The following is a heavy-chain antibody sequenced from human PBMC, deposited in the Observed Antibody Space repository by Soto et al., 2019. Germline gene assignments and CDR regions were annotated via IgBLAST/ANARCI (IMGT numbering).Heavy chain of an antibody. V-gene: IGHV5-51*01. CDR2: IYPDDSDT. Sequence: PGESLKISCKAYGLTSTNYWIGWVRQRPGKGLEWMGIIYPDDSDTRYSPSFRGRVTISADKSITTAYLEWSSLQASDSAVYYCATKSTGWIWYYSGMDVWGQGTSVTVSS. CDR1: GLTSTNYW. D-gene: IGHD2-8*02. CDR3: ATKSTGWIWYYSGMDV. J-gene: IGHJ6*02.